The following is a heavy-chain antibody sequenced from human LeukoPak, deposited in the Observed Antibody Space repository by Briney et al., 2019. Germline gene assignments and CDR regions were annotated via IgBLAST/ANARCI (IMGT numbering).Heavy chain of an antibody. CDR2: ISNSGGST. D-gene: IGHD3-3*01. Sequence: GGSLRLSCAASGFTFTTYAMSWVRQAPGKGLEWVSGISNSGGSTYYADSVKGRFTISRDNLKNTLYLQMNSLRAEDTAIYYCAKTSGRDFWSGYTYYFDYWGQGTLVTVSS. CDR3: AKTSGRDFWSGYTYYFDY. J-gene: IGHJ4*02. V-gene: IGHV3-23*01. CDR1: GFTFTTYA.